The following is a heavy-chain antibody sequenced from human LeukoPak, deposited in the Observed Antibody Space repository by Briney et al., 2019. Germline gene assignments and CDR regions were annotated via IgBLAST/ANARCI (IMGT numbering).Heavy chain of an antibody. Sequence: GRSLRLSCAASGSTFSSYAMHWVRQAPGKGLEWVAVISYDGSNKYYADSVKGRFTISRDNSKNTLYLQMNSLRAEDTAVYYCARDGATRALDYWGQGTLVTISS. CDR2: ISYDGSNK. J-gene: IGHJ4*02. CDR3: ARDGATRALDY. CDR1: GSTFSSYA. V-gene: IGHV3-30-3*01. D-gene: IGHD1-26*01.